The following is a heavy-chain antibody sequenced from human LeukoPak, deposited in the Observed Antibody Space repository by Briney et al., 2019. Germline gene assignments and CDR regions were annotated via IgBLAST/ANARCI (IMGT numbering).Heavy chain of an antibody. Sequence: GGSLRLSCAASGFTFSTSWMSWVRQAPGKGLEWVANIKQDGSDKYYVDSVKGRFTISRDNAKNSLYLQMNSLRPEDTPVYYCARFGYYGSALDLWGRGTLVTVSS. D-gene: IGHD3-10*01. CDR2: IKQDGSDK. J-gene: IGHJ2*01. CDR3: ARFGYYGSALDL. CDR1: GFTFSTSW. V-gene: IGHV3-7*02.